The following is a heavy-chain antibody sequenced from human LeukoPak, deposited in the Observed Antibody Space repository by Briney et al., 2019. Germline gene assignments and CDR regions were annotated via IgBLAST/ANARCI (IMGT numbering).Heavy chain of an antibody. J-gene: IGHJ6*03. CDR2: INTDTKNP. CDR1: GYSFTTYA. CDR3: ARVDSPYYMDV. Sequence: VSVKVSCKASGYSFTTYAINWVRQAPGQGLQWMGWINTDTKNPTYAQGFTGRFVFSLDTSVSTAYLQISSLKAEDTAVYYCARVDSPYYMDVWGKGTTVTVSS. D-gene: IGHD2-21*01. V-gene: IGHV7-4-1*02.